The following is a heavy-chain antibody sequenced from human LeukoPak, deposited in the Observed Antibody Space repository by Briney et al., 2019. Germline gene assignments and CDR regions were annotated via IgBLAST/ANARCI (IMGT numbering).Heavy chain of an antibody. D-gene: IGHD5-18*01. J-gene: IGHJ4*02. Sequence: PGGSLRLSCAASGFTFSSYAMSWVRQAPGKGLEWASAISGSGGSTYYADSVKGRFTISRDNSKNTLYLQMNSLRAEDTAVYYCAKGSSGTAMVAYYFDYWGQGTLVTVSS. CDR3: AKGSSGTAMVAYYFDY. CDR2: ISGSGGST. V-gene: IGHV3-23*01. CDR1: GFTFSSYA.